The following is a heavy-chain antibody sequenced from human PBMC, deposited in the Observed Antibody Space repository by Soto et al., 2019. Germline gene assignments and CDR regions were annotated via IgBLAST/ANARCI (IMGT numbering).Heavy chain of an antibody. Sequence: GGSLSLSCAASGFTFSSYWMCWVRQAQGKGLEWVANIKQDGSEKYYVDSVKGRFTISKDNAKNSLYLQMNSLRAEDTAFYYCARDDKVDYYGGMDVWGQGTTVTVSS. J-gene: IGHJ6*02. V-gene: IGHV3-7*03. CDR3: ARDDKVDYYGGMDV. CDR2: IKQDGSEK. D-gene: IGHD2-15*01. CDR1: GFTFSSYW.